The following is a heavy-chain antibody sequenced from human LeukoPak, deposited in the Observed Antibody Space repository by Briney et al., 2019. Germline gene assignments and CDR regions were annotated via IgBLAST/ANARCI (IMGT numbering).Heavy chain of an antibody. V-gene: IGHV6-1*01. D-gene: IGHD5-18*01. J-gene: IGHJ4*02. CDR1: GDSVSSNSAA. Sequence: RSQTLSLTCAISGDSVSSNSAAWNWIRQSPSRGLEWLGRTYYRSKWYNDYAVSVKSRITINPDTSKNQFFLQLNSVTPEDTAVYYCARVGGYSYGYYFDYWGQGTLVTVSS. CDR2: TYYRSKWYN. CDR3: ARVGGYSYGYYFDY.